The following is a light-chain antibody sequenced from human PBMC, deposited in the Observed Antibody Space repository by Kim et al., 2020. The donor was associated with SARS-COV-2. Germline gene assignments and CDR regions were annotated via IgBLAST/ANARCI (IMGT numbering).Light chain of an antibody. CDR2: LAS. CDR1: ESISNC. Sequence: SASVGDRATIPGRASESISNCLAWYQQKPGKAPNLLIYLASTLESVVPSRFSGSGSGTEFTLTIASLQPDDFATYYCQHYIRFPYTFGQGTKLEI. CDR3: QHYIRFPYT. V-gene: IGKV1-5*03. J-gene: IGKJ2*01.